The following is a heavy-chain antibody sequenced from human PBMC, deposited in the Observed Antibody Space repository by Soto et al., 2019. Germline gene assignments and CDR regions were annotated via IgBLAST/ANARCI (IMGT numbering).Heavy chain of an antibody. J-gene: IGHJ4*02. CDR1: GGSISSYY. CDR3: ARLSTVVTGIDY. CDR2: IYYSGST. V-gene: IGHV4-59*01. D-gene: IGHD4-17*01. Sequence: SETLSLTCTVSGGSISSYYWSWILQPPGKGLEWIGYIYYSGSTNYNPSLKSRVTISVDTSKNQFSLKLSSVTAADTAVYYCARLSTVVTGIDYWGQGTLVTVSS.